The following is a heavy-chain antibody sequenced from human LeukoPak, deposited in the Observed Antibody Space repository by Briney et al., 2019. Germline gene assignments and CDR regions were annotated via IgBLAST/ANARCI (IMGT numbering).Heavy chain of an antibody. V-gene: IGHV4-61*03. Sequence: SETLSLTCTVSGGAITTSSYYWSWIRQPPGKGLEWIGYIYYSGSTNYNPSLKSRVTISVDTSRKHFSLKLRSVTAADTAVYYCARGKAAAGQDWFDPWGQGTLVTVSS. J-gene: IGHJ5*02. CDR3: ARGKAAAGQDWFDP. CDR1: GGAITTSSYY. D-gene: IGHD6-13*01. CDR2: IYYSGST.